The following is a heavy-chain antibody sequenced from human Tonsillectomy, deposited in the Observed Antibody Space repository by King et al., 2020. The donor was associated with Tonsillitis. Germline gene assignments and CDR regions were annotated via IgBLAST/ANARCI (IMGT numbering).Heavy chain of an antibody. V-gene: IGHV5-10-1*03. D-gene: IGHD3-9*01. CDR1: GYSFTSYW. Sequence: QLVQSGAEVKKPGESLRISCKGSGYSFTSYWISWVRQMPGKGLEWMGRIDPSDSYTNYSPSFQGHVTISADNSISTSYLQWSSLKASDTAMYYCARRNYDILTGYHTHFDYWGQGTLVTVSS. CDR3: ARRNYDILTGYHTHFDY. J-gene: IGHJ4*02. CDR2: IDPSDSYT.